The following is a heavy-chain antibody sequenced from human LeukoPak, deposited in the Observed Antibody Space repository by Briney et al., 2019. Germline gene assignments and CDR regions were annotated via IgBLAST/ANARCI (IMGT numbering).Heavy chain of an antibody. V-gene: IGHV3-30-3*01. Sequence: GGSLRLSCAASGFIFSSYVMYWVRQAPGKGLEWVAVISYDGSNKYYADSVKGRFTISRDNAKNSLYLQMNSLRAEDTAVYYCARDRWIQGDLYYFDYWGQGTLVTVSS. CDR2: ISYDGSNK. D-gene: IGHD5-18*01. CDR3: ARDRWIQGDLYYFDY. CDR1: GFIFSSYV. J-gene: IGHJ4*02.